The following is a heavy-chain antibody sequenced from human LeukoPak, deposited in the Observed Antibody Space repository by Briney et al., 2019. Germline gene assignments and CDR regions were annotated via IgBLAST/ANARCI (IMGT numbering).Heavy chain of an antibody. V-gene: IGHV1-69*04. J-gene: IGHJ4*02. Sequence: SVKVSCKASGGTFSSYAISWVRQAPGQGLEWMGRIIPILGIANYAQKFQGRVTITADKSTSTAYMELSSLRSEDTAVYYCARDEGYSYGYNYWGQGTLVTVSS. CDR3: ARDEGYSYGYNY. CDR1: GGTFSSYA. D-gene: IGHD5-18*01. CDR2: IIPILGIA.